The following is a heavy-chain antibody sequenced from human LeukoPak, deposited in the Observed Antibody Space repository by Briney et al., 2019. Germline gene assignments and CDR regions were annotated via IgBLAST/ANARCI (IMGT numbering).Heavy chain of an antibody. CDR3: ARDSGSSRSTALSYHDY. CDR2: ISSSSSTI. D-gene: IGHD5-18*01. CDR1: GFTFSSYS. J-gene: IGHJ4*02. Sequence: PGGSLRLSCAASGFTFSSYSMNWDRQAPGKGLEWVSYISSSSSTIYYADSVKGRFTISRDNAKNSLYLQMNSLRAEDTAVYYCARDSGSSRSTALSYHDYWGQGTLVTVSS. V-gene: IGHV3-48*04.